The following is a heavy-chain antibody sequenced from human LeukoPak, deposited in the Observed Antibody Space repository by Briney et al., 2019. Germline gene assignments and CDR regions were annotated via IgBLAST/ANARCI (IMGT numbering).Heavy chain of an antibody. CDR1: GFTFKKYW. CDR3: TRDYDNARDY. J-gene: IGHJ4*02. Sequence: GGSLGISCEVSGFTFKKYWMTWVRQAPGKGLEWVASIKEDGSREWYADSVKGRFTVSRENAKNSLHLQLNSLRVDDTAVYYCTRDYDNARDYWGQGTLVTVSS. CDR2: IKEDGSRE. V-gene: IGHV3-7*01. D-gene: IGHD3-16*01.